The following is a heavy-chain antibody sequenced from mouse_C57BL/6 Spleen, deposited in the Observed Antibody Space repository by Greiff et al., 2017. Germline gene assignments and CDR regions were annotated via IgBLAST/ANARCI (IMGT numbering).Heavy chain of an antibody. V-gene: IGHV5-16*01. CDR2: INYDGSST. Sequence: EVKLVESEGGLVQPGSSMKLSCTASGFTFSDYYMAWVRQVPEKGLEWVANINYDGSSTYYLDSLKSRFIISRDNAKNILYLKMSSLKSEDTATYYCARGVYFDYWGQGTTLTVAS. CDR3: ARGVYFDY. J-gene: IGHJ2*01. CDR1: GFTFSDYY.